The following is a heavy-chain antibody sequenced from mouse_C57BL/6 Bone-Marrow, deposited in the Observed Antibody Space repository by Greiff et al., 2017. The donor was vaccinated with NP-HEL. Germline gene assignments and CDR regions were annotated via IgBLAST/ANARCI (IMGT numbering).Heavy chain of an antibody. CDR3: TRRWIYYYGSSPHWYFDV. CDR1: GYTFTDYE. J-gene: IGHJ1*03. CDR2: IDPETGGT. Sequence: QVQLQQSGAELVRPGASVTLSCKASGYTFTDYEMHWVKQTPVHGLEWIGAIDPETGGTAYNQKFKGKAILTADKSSSTAYMELRSLTSEDSAVYYCTRRWIYYYGSSPHWYFDVWGTGTTVTVSS. V-gene: IGHV1-15*01. D-gene: IGHD1-1*01.